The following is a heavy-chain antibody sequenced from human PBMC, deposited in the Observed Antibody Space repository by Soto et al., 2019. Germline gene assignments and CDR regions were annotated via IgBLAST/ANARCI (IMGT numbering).Heavy chain of an antibody. J-gene: IGHJ4*02. Sequence: SETLSLTCTVSGGSISVYYLSWIRQPAGKGLEWVGHIYTSGTTNYNPSLKSRVSMSRDTSQNQFSLKLNYVTAADTAVYYCARDEYNYGPFDFWGQGTLVTVS. V-gene: IGHV4-4*07. CDR2: IYTSGTT. CDR1: GGSISVYY. CDR3: ARDEYNYGPFDF. D-gene: IGHD5-18*01.